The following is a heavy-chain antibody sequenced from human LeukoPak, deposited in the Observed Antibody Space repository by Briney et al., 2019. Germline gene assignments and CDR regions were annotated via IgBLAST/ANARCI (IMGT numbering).Heavy chain of an antibody. CDR3: AKDGSIAVAGTEY. CDR1: GFTFSSYG. V-gene: IGHV3-33*06. CDR2: IWYDGSNK. J-gene: IGHJ4*02. D-gene: IGHD6-19*01. Sequence: GGSLRLSCAASGFTFSSYGMHWVRQAPGKGLEWVAVIWYDGSNKYYADSVKGRFTISRDNSKNTLYLQMNSLRAEDTAVYYCAKDGSIAVAGTEYWGQGTLVTASS.